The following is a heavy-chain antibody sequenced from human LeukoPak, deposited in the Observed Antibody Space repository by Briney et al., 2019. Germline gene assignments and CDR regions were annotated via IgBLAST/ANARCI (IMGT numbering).Heavy chain of an antibody. D-gene: IGHD2-15*01. Sequence: PGGSLRLSCAASGFTFSDYTMNWVRQAPGKGLEGVANIKPDGHEKNYVDSVKGRFTISRDNAKNSLYLHMYNLRPEDTAVYYCARGWWGNDYWGQGALVTVSS. J-gene: IGHJ4*02. CDR2: IKPDGHEK. CDR3: ARGWWGNDY. V-gene: IGHV3-7*05. CDR1: GFTFSDYT.